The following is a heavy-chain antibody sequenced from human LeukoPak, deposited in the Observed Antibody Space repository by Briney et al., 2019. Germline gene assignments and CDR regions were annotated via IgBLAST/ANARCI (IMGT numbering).Heavy chain of an antibody. J-gene: IGHJ3*02. CDR1: GYTFTSYD. CDR2: MNPNSGNT. D-gene: IGHD3-10*01. Sequence: ASVKVSCKTSGYTFTSYDINWVRQATGQGLEWMGWMNPNSGNTGYAQKFQGRVTITRNTSISTAYMELSSLRSEGTAVYYCARRFGELLSHAFDIWGQGTMVTVSS. V-gene: IGHV1-8*03. CDR3: ARRFGELLSHAFDI.